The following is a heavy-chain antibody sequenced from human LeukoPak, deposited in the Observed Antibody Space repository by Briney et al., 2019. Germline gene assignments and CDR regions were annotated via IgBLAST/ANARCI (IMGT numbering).Heavy chain of an antibody. D-gene: IGHD6-13*01. CDR1: GFTFNTYA. J-gene: IGHJ4*02. V-gene: IGHV3-23*01. Sequence: GGPLRLSCAASGFTFNTYAMNWVRQAPGKGLEWVSEIDGSGSRTYYADSVKGRFTISRDNSKNTLYLQINSLRADDTAVFYCAKKGLASANRPPYFDYYGQGTLVTVSS. CDR3: AKKGLASANRPPYFDY. CDR2: IDGSGSRT.